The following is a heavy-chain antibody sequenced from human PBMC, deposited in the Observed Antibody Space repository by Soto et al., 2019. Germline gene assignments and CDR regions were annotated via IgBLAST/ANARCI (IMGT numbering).Heavy chain of an antibody. CDR1: GYTFRDYD. V-gene: IGHV1-8*01. CDR2: MNPNSGNT. Sequence: QVQLVQSGAEVKKPGASVMVSCKASGYTFRDYDINWVRQARGQGLEWMGWMNPNSGNTAYAQKFQGRVTMTGDTTTNTAYMELTSLTAADTAVYYCTRRARIGKQLWLPFDSWAQGTLVTVSS. CDR3: TRRARIGKQLWLPFDS. J-gene: IGHJ4*02. D-gene: IGHD3-22*01.